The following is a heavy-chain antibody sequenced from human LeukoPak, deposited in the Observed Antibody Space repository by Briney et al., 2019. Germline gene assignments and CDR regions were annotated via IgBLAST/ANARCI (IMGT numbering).Heavy chain of an antibody. V-gene: IGHV3-74*01. CDR1: GFTFSHYL. Sequence: GGSLRLSCEASGFTFSHYLMHWVRQAPGKGLVWVSRTNTDGSSTSYVDSVKGRFTISRDNAKNTMYLQMNNLRAEDTAMYYCVPTDSSGLDWGQGTLVTVSS. CDR3: VPTDSSGLD. CDR2: TNTDGSST. J-gene: IGHJ4*02. D-gene: IGHD3-22*01.